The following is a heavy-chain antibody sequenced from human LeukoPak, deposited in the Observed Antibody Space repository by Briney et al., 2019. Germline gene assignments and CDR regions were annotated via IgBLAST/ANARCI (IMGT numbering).Heavy chain of an antibody. V-gene: IGHV1-2*02. CDR3: ARGIDVVDY. D-gene: IGHD2-15*01. J-gene: IGHJ4*02. CDR2: ISPNTGDT. Sequence: ASVKVSCKASGYTFIGYYLHWVRQAPGHGLEWMGWISPNTGDTNSAQTFQGRVTMTRDTSISTVYMDLSGLASDDTAVYYCARGIDVVDYWGQGTLVTVSS. CDR1: GYTFIGYY.